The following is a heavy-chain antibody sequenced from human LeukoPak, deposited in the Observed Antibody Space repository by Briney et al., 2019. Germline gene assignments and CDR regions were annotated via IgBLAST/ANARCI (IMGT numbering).Heavy chain of an antibody. V-gene: IGHV3-7*01. CDR2: IKQDGSEQ. J-gene: IGHJ4*02. CDR3: ARWAFTIDY. Sequence: GGSLRLSCAASGFSFSGHWMSWVRQAPGKGLELAANIKQDGSEQYYVDSVRGRFTISRDNAKNSLYLQMSSLTAEDTAVYYCARWAFTIDYWGQGTLVTVSS. CDR1: GFSFSGHW.